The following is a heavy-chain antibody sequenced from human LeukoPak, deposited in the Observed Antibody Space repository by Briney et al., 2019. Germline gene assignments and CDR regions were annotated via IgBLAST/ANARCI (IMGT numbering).Heavy chain of an antibody. D-gene: IGHD3-10*01. V-gene: IGHV3-23*01. J-gene: IGHJ4*02. CDR2: IFPSGGEI. CDR3: ARERGY. CDR1: GFTFSSYA. Sequence: SGGSLRLSCAASGFTFSSYAMSWVRQAPGKGLEWVSSIFPSGGEIHYADSVRGRFTISRDNSKSTLSLQMNSLRAEDTAIYYCARERGYWGQGTLVTVSS.